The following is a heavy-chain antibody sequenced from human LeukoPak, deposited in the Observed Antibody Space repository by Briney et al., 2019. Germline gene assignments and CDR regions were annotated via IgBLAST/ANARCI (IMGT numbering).Heavy chain of an antibody. CDR3: AKVPRQHDNWFDP. CDR2: ISGSGDNT. CDR1: GFTFSSYA. J-gene: IGHJ5*02. D-gene: IGHD3-9*01. V-gene: IGHV3-23*01. Sequence: GGSLRLSCAASGFTFSSYAMSWVRQAPGKGLEWVSGISGSGDNTYYADSVKGRFTISRDNSKNTLYVQVNSLGTEDTAIYYCAKVPRQHDNWFDPWGQGTLVTVSS.